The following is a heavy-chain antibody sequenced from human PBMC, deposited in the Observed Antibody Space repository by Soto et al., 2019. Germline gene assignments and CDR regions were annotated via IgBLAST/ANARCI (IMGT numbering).Heavy chain of an antibody. J-gene: IGHJ4*02. CDR3: ARGGPGYGDRIFEY. Sequence: SETLSLTCAVYGGSFSGYYWSWIRQPPGKGLEWIGEINHSGSTNYNPSLKSRVTILVDTSKNQFFLKLTSVTPADTAVYYCARGGPGYGDRIFEYWGQGTLVTVSS. D-gene: IGHD4-17*01. V-gene: IGHV4-34*01. CDR2: INHSGST. CDR1: GGSFSGYY.